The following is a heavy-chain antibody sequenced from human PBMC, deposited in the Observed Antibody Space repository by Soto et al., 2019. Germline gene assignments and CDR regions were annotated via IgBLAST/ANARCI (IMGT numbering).Heavy chain of an antibody. CDR3: ASPKIAFYNWFDP. Sequence: QLQLQESGPGLVKPSGTLSLTCTVSGGSISSSSYYWGGLRQPPGKGVEWIGSIYYSGSTYYNPSLKSRVTISVDTSKSQFSLKLTSVTAADTAVYYCASPKIAFYNWFDPWGQGTLVTVSS. J-gene: IGHJ5*02. CDR2: IYYSGST. D-gene: IGHD3-3*02. V-gene: IGHV4-39*01. CDR1: GGSISSSSYY.